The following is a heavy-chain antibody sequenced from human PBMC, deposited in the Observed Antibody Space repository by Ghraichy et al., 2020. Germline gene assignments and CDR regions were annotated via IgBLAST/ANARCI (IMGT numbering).Heavy chain of an antibody. D-gene: IGHD4-11*01. CDR1: GFTFSSYS. CDR2: ISSSSSYI. Sequence: GEDLQISCAASGFTFSSYSMNWVRQAPGKGLEWVSSISSSSSYIYYADSGKGRFTISRDNAKNSLYLQMNSLRAEDTAVYYCARDTTVTTCDYWGQGTLVTVSS. J-gene: IGHJ4*02. V-gene: IGHV3-21*01. CDR3: ARDTTVTTCDY.